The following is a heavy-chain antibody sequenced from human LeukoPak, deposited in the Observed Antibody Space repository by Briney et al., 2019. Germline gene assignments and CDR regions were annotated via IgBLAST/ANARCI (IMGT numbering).Heavy chain of an antibody. CDR1: GGTFSSYA. Sequence: SVKVSCKASGGTFSSYAISWVRQAPGQGLEWMGRIIPILGIANYAQKFQGRVTITADKSTSTAYMELSSLRSEDTAVYYCARVSPDYVWGKGHYYFDYWGQGTLVTVSS. D-gene: IGHD3-16*01. CDR3: ARVSPDYVWGKGHYYFDY. J-gene: IGHJ4*02. CDR2: IIPILGIA. V-gene: IGHV1-69*04.